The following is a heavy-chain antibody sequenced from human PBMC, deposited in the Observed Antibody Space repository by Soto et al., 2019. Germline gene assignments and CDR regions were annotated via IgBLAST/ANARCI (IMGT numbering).Heavy chain of an antibody. CDR1: GASISSAY. D-gene: IGHD5-12*01. J-gene: IGHJ4*02. Sequence: PSETLSLTCKVSGASISSAYLSWIRQPPGKGLEWIAYIYHTGSTNYNPSLKSRVTISLDTSRSQFSLNLTSLTTADTAVYFCARGGNRYSANPSGVGGFDSWGQGTLVTVSS. CDR3: ARGGNRYSANPSGVGGFDS. V-gene: IGHV4-59*01. CDR2: IYHTGST.